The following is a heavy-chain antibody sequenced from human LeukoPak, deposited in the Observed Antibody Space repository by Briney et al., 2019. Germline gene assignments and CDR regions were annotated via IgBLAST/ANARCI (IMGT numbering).Heavy chain of an antibody. V-gene: IGHV1-8*02. CDR1: GYTFTTYP. CDR2: MNPNSGNT. CDR3: ASSLLVTMVRGVKKGMDV. D-gene: IGHD3-10*01. J-gene: IGHJ6*02. Sequence: ASVKVSCETSGYTFTTYPINWVRQATGQGLEWMGWMNPNSGNTGYAQKFQGRVTMTRNTSISTAYMELSSLRSEDTAVYYCASSLLVTMVRGVKKGMDVWGQGTTVTVSS.